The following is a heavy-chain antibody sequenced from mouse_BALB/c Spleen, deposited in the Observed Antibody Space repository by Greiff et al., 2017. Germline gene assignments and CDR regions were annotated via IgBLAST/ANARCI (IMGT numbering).Heavy chain of an antibody. CDR2: ISSGGSYT. CDR3: ARRAYGNYAMDY. J-gene: IGHJ4*01. V-gene: IGHV5-9-3*01. Sequence: EVQLVESGGGLVKPGGSLKLSCAASGFTFSSYAMSWVRQTPEKRLEWVATISSGGSYTYYPDSVKGRFTISRDNAKNTLYLQMSSLRSEDTAMYYCARRAYGNYAMDYWGQGTSVTVSS. CDR1: GFTFSSYA. D-gene: IGHD2-1*01.